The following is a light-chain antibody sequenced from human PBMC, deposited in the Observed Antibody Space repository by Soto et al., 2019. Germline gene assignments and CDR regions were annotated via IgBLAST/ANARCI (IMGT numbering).Light chain of an antibody. Sequence: QSVLTQPASVSGSPGQSITISCTGTSSDVGGYNYVSWYQQHPGKAPKLMIYEVSHRPSGVSNRFSGSKSGNTASLTISGLQAEDEADYYCSSYTSISTVVFGGGTQLTVL. J-gene: IGLJ2*01. V-gene: IGLV2-14*01. CDR1: SSDVGGYNY. CDR2: EVS. CDR3: SSYTSISTVV.